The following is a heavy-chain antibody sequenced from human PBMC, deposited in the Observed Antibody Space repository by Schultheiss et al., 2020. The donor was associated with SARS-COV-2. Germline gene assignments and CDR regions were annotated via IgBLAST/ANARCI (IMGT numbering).Heavy chain of an antibody. CDR1: GGSISSSSYY. CDR2: IYYSGST. J-gene: IGHJ5*02. D-gene: IGHD3-10*01. CDR3: ATVPLWFGELFGWFDP. V-gene: IGHV4-39*01. Sequence: SETLSLTCTVSGGSISSSSYYWSWIRQPPGKGLEWIGSIYYSGSTYYNPSLKSRVTISVDTSKNQFSLKLSSVTAADTAVYYCATVPLWFGELFGWFDPWGQGTLVTVSS.